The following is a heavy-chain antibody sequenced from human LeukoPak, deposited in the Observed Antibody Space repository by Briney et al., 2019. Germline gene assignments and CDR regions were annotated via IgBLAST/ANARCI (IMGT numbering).Heavy chain of an antibody. J-gene: IGHJ4*02. CDR2: ISGSGGST. CDR3: AKDRPIVVVPAAVDY. D-gene: IGHD2-2*01. CDR1: GFTFSGFA. Sequence: PGGSLRLSCAASGFTFSGFAMSWVRQAPGKGLEWVSAISGSGGSTYYADSVKGRFTISRDNSKNTLYLQMNSLRAEDTAVYYCAKDRPIVVVPAAVDYWGQGTLVTVSS. V-gene: IGHV3-23*01.